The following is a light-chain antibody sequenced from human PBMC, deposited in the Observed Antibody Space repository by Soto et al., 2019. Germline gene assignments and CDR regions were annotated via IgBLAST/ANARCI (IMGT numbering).Light chain of an antibody. CDR1: QGISSY. J-gene: IGKJ3*01. CDR2: AAS. V-gene: IGKV1-9*01. Sequence: DIQLTQSPSFLSASVGDRVTITCRASQGISSYLAWYQQKPGKAPKLLIYAASTLQSGVPSRFSGGESGTEFTLTISSLQPEDFATYYCQQLNSYPLFGPGTKVDIK. CDR3: QQLNSYPL.